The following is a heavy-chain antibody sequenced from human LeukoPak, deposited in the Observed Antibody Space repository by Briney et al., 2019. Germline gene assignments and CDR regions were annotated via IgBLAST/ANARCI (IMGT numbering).Heavy chain of an antibody. CDR2: ISRSTNSI. J-gene: IGHJ1*01. Sequence: GGSLRLSCEASGFTFRSYSMNWVRQAPGKGLEWISYISRSTNSISYADSVKGRFTISRDNAKNSLFLQVNNLRDEDTAVYYCAKDSDYYHSSGYYYAYFQHWGQGTLVTVSS. CDR1: GFTFRSYS. V-gene: IGHV3-48*02. D-gene: IGHD3-22*01. CDR3: AKDSDYYHSSGYYYAYFQH.